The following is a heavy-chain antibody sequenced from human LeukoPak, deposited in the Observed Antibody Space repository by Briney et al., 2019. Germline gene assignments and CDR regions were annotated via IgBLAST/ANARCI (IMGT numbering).Heavy chain of an antibody. Sequence: GESLKISCKGSGYSFTSYWIGWVRQMPGKGLEWMGIIYPGDSDTRYSPSFQGQVTISADKSISTAYLQWSSLKASDTAMYYCARNLDYGVYHYLFDYWGQGTLVTVSS. CDR3: ARNLDYGVYHYLFDY. J-gene: IGHJ4*02. V-gene: IGHV5-51*01. CDR2: IYPGDSDT. D-gene: IGHD4-17*01. CDR1: GYSFTSYW.